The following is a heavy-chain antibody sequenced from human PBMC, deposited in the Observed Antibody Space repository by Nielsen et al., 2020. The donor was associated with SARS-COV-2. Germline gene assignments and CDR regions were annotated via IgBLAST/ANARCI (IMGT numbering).Heavy chain of an antibody. V-gene: IGHV3-48*02. CDR1: GFTFSSYS. J-gene: IGHJ6*02. D-gene: IGHD3-22*01. CDR2: ISSSSSTI. CDR3: AREGGYYDSSGYYYYYYGMDV. Sequence: GESLKISCAASGFTFSSYSMNWVRQAPGKGLEWVSYISSSSSTIYYADSVKGRFTISRDNAKNSLYLQMNSLRDEDTAVYYCAREGGYYDSSGYYYYYYGMDVWGQGTTVTVS.